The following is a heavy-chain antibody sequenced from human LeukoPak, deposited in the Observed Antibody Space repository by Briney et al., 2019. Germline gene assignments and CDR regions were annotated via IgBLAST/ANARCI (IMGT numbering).Heavy chain of an antibody. J-gene: IGHJ4*02. Sequence: GGSLRLSCAASGFTFANTWMNWVRQAPGKGLEWVGRIKSKTDGGTTDYAAPVKGRFTISRDDSKNTLFLQMNILKTEDTGVYYCTTKGPYSNDFDFWGQGTLVTVSS. V-gene: IGHV3-15*01. D-gene: IGHD2-21*01. CDR3: TTKGPYSNDFDF. CDR1: GFTFANTW. CDR2: IKSKTDGGTT.